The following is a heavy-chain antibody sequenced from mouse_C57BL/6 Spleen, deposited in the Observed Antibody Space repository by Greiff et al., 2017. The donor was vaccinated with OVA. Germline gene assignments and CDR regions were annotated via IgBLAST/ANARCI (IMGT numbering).Heavy chain of an antibody. CDR1: GYTFTDYE. Sequence: VQLQESGAELVRPGASVTLSCKASGYTFTDYEMHWVKQTPVHGLEWIGAIDPETGGTAYNQKFKGKAILTADKSSSTAYMEIRSLTSEDSAVYYCTRSTMVKDYFDYWGQGTTLTVSS. CDR2: IDPETGGT. CDR3: TRSTMVKDYFDY. J-gene: IGHJ2*01. D-gene: IGHD2-2*01. V-gene: IGHV1-15*01.